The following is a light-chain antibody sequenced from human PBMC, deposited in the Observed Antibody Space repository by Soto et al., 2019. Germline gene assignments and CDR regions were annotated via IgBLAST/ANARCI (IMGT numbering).Light chain of an antibody. CDR3: QQRRNWPLT. Sequence: EIVLTQSPATLSLSPGERATLSCRASQSVSSYFAWYQQKPGQPPRLLIYDASNRATGIPARFSGSGSGTDFTLTISSLEPEDFAVYYCQQRRNWPLTFGQGTKV. J-gene: IGKJ1*01. CDR1: QSVSSY. V-gene: IGKV3-11*01. CDR2: DAS.